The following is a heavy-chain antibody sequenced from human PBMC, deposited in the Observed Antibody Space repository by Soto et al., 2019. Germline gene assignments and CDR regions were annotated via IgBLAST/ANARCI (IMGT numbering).Heavy chain of an antibody. D-gene: IGHD3-10*01. CDR1: GGTFSSYT. CDR3: ESRTYYYGSGSYYPDY. Sequence: QVQLVQSGAEVKKPGSSVKVSCKASGGTFSSYTISWVRQAPGQGLEWMGRIIPILGIANYAQKFQGRVTITADKSTSTAYMELSSLRSEDTAVYYCESRTYYYGSGSYYPDYWGQGTLVTVSS. CDR2: IIPILGIA. J-gene: IGHJ4*02. V-gene: IGHV1-69*02.